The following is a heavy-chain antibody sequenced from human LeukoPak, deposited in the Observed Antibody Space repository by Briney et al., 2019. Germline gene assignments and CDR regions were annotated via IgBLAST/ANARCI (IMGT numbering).Heavy chain of an antibody. CDR2: ISSSSSYI. J-gene: IGHJ6*03. CDR1: GFTFSSYS. CDR3: ARGTHYYDYYMDV. V-gene: IGHV3-21*01. Sequence: AGGSLRLSCAASGFTFSSYSMNWVRQAPGKGLEWVSSISSSSSYIYYADSVKGRFTISRDNAKNSLYLQMNSLRAEDTAVYYCARGTHYYDYYMDVWGKGTTVTISS.